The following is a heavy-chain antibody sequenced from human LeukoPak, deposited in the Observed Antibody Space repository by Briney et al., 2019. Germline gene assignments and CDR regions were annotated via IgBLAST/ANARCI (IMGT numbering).Heavy chain of an antibody. J-gene: IGHJ4*02. V-gene: IGHV3-20*04. CDR3: ARAGVGADTAMELGY. CDR1: GFTFDDYG. Sequence: PGGSLRLSCAVSGFTFDDYGMSWVRQAPGKGLEWVSGINWNGGSTGYADSVKGRFTISRDNAKNSLYLQMNSLRAEDTALYYCARAGVGADTAMELGYWGQGTLVTVSS. CDR2: INWNGGST. D-gene: IGHD5-18*01.